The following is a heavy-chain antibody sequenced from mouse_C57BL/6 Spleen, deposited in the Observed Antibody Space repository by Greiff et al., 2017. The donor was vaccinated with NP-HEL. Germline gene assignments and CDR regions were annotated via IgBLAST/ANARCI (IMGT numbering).Heavy chain of an antibody. J-gene: IGHJ2*01. CDR3: ARGLYDYEYYFDY. D-gene: IGHD2-4*01. Sequence: QVQLQQPGAELVKPGASVKLSCKASGYTFTSYWMHWVKQRPGQGLEWIGMIHPNSGSTNYNEKFKSKATLTVDKSSSTAYMQLSSLTSEDSAVYYCARGLYDYEYYFDYWGQGTTLTVSS. V-gene: IGHV1-64*01. CDR2: IHPNSGST. CDR1: GYTFTSYW.